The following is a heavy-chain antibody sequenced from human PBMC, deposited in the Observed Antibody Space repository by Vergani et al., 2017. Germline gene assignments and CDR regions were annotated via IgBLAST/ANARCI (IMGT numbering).Heavy chain of an antibody. D-gene: IGHD1-26*01. J-gene: IGHJ5*02. CDR2: IYYSGST. CDR3: ARAMNADSGSPDGFDP. CDR1: GGSISSYY. Sequence: QVQLQESGPGLVKPSETLSLTCTVSGGSISSYYWSWIRQPPGKGLEWIGYIYYSGSTNYNPSLKSRVTISVDTSKNQFSLKLSSVTAADTAVYYCARAMNADSGSPDGFDPWGQGTLVTVSS. V-gene: IGHV4-59*01.